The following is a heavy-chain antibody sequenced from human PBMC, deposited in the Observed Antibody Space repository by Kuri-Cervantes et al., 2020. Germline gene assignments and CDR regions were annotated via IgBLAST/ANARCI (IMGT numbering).Heavy chain of an antibody. V-gene: IGHV3-49*04. D-gene: IGHD5-12*01. CDR2: IRSKAYGGTT. CDR3: ARGGRGYSGLDLPLS. Sequence: GESLKISCTASGFTFGDYAMSWVRQAPGKGLEWVGFIRSKAYGGTTEYAASVKGRFTISRDDSKNTLYLQMNSLRAEDTAVYYCARGGRGYSGLDLPLSWGQGTLVTVSS. J-gene: IGHJ4*02. CDR1: GFTFGDYA.